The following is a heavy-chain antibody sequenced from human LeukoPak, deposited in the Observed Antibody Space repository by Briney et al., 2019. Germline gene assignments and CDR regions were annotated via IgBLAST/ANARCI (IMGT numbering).Heavy chain of an antibody. V-gene: IGHV4-61*02. Sequence: SETLSLTCTVSGGSISSGSYYWSWIRQPAGKGLEWIGRIYTSGSTNYNPSLKSRVTISVDTSKNQFSLKLSSVTAADTAVYYCAGRGYSYVTDAFDIWGQGTMVTVSS. CDR1: GGSISSGSYY. D-gene: IGHD5-18*01. CDR3: AGRGYSYVTDAFDI. CDR2: IYTSGST. J-gene: IGHJ3*02.